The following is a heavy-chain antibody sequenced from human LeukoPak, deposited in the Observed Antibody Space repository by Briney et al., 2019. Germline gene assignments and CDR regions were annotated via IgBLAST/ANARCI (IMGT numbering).Heavy chain of an antibody. D-gene: IGHD3-10*01. CDR3: ARDGSGTYWAYYNWFDP. CDR2: MNPNSGNA. J-gene: IGHJ5*02. V-gene: IGHV1-8*01. CDR1: GYTFTSYD. Sequence: ASVKVSCKASGYTFTSYDINWVRQATGQGLEWMGWMNPNSGNAGYAQKFQGRVTMTRNTSTSTAYMELSNLRPEDTAVYYCARDGSGTYWAYYNWFDPWGQGTLVTVSS.